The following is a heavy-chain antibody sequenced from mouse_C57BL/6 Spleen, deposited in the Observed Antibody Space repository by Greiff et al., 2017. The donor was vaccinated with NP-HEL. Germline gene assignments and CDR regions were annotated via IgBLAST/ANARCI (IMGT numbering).Heavy chain of an antibody. CDR1: GYTFTSYW. Sequence: QVQLLQPGAELVKPGASVKLSCKASGYTFTSYWLTWVQQRPGQGLAWIGDIYPGSGSTNYNEKFKSKATLTVDTSSSTAYMQLSSLTSEDSAVYYCARSTPMDYWGQGTSVTVSS. V-gene: IGHV1-55*01. J-gene: IGHJ4*01. CDR3: ARSTPMDY. CDR2: IYPGSGST.